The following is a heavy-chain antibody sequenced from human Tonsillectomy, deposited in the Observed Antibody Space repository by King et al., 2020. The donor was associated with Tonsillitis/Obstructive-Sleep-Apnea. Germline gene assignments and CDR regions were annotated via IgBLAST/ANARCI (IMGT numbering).Heavy chain of an antibody. CDR2: ISPYNGDT. Sequence: QLVQSGVEVKKPGASVKVSCKASGYTFTSYGITRVRQAPGQGLEWMGWISPYNGDTNYAQKFQGRVTMTTDTSTSTADMELRSLRSDDTAVYYCAREGLWDYWGQGTLVTVSS. CDR1: GYTFTSYG. D-gene: IGHD2/OR15-2a*01. V-gene: IGHV1-18*01. J-gene: IGHJ4*02. CDR3: AREGLWDY.